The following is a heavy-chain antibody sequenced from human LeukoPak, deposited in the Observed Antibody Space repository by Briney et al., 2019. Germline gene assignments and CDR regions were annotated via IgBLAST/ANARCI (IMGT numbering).Heavy chain of an antibody. V-gene: IGHV3-33*01. CDR1: GFTFSSYG. Sequence: SCAASGFTFSSYGMHWARQAPGKGLEWVALIWYDGSDKYFADSMKDRFTISRDNSTIMLYLQMNSLRAEDTAVYYCARVHGYYFALGAARPGHR. J-gene: IGHJ4*02. CDR3: ARVHGYYFA. CDR2: IWYDGSDK.